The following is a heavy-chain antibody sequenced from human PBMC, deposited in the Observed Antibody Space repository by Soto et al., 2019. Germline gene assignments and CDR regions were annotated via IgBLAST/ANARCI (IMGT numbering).Heavy chain of an antibody. D-gene: IGHD6-6*01. V-gene: IGHV3-64*01. J-gene: IGHJ6*03. CDR1: GFALSGYA. Sequence: GSLRLSCAASGFALSGYAMDWVRQAPGKGLEYVSGISSNGVGTYYANSVQGRFTISRDNSKNTVYLQMGSLRPEDMAVYYCARRARPDFYYMDVWGKGTTVTVSS. CDR2: ISSNGVGT. CDR3: ARRARPDFYYMDV.